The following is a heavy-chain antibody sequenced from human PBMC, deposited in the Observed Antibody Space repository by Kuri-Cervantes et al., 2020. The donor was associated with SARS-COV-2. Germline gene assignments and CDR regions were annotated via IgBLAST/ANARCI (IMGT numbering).Heavy chain of an antibody. Sequence: GESLKISCAASEFTFSSYGMHWVRQAPGKGLEWVAVIWSDGTNKYYADSAKGRFTISRDNSKNTLYLQMNSLRAEDTAVYFCARVLRGYSGYELFDYWGQGTLVTVSS. CDR1: EFTFSSYG. V-gene: IGHV3-33*01. CDR3: ARVLRGYSGYELFDY. D-gene: IGHD5-12*01. CDR2: IWSDGTNK. J-gene: IGHJ4*02.